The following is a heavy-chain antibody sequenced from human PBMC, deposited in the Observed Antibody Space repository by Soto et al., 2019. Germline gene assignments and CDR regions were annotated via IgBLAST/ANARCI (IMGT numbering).Heavy chain of an antibody. CDR3: AKWSGFGDL. CDR2: VTGSTGTT. D-gene: IGHD3-10*01. V-gene: IGHV3-23*01. CDR1: GFTFSSYG. J-gene: IGHJ4*02. Sequence: EVQLLESGGCLVQPGGSLRLSCAASGFTFSSYGITWVRQAPGKGLEWVSGVTGSTGTTHYADSVKGRFTISRDNSKNTVYLQMNSLRAEDTAVYYCAKWSGFGDLWGQGTLVTVSS.